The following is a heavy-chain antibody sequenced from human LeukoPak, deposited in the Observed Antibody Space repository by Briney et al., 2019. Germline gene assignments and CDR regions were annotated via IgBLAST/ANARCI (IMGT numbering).Heavy chain of an antibody. J-gene: IGHJ4*02. D-gene: IGHD3-3*01. CDR2: IYHSGST. CDR3: ARVDDFWSGYYKGGYFDY. CDR1: GYSISSGYY. Sequence: SETLSLTCTVSGYSISSGYYWGWIRQPPGKGLEWIGSIYHSGSTYYNPSLKSRVTISVDTSKNQFSLKLSSVTAADTAVYYCARVDDFWSGYYKGGYFDYWGQGTLVTVSS. V-gene: IGHV4-38-2*02.